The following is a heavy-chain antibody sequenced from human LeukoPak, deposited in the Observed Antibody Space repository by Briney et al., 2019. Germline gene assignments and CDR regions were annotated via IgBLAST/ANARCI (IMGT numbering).Heavy chain of an antibody. CDR3: ARDHVMSYSSGWYLDY. CDR1: GFTFSSYA. D-gene: IGHD6-19*01. V-gene: IGHV3-30*04. J-gene: IGHJ4*02. Sequence: GGSLRLSCAASGFTFSSYAMHWGRQAPGKGLEWVAVISYDGSNKYYADSVKGRFTISRDNSKNTLYLQMNSLRAEDTAVYYCARDHVMSYSSGWYLDYWGQGTLVTVSS. CDR2: ISYDGSNK.